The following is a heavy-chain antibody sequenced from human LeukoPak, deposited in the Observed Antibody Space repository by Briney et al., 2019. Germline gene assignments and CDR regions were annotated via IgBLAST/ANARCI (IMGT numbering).Heavy chain of an antibody. CDR2: VTSDGSTT. D-gene: IGHD3-10*02. V-gene: IGHV3-74*01. J-gene: IGHJ6*04. CDR3: AELGITMIGGV. Sequence: GGSLRLSCAASGFTFRNSWMHWVRQAPGKGLVWVSRVTSDGSTTSYADSVKGRFTISRDNAENTLYLQMNSLRAEDTAVYYCAELGITMIGGVWGKGTTVTISS. CDR1: GFTFRNSW.